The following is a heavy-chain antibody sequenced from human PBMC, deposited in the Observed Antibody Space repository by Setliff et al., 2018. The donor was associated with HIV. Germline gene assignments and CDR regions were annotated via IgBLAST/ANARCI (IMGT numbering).Heavy chain of an antibody. J-gene: IGHJ3*02. CDR1: GFSFSNYW. CDR2: IKQDGSEK. CDR3: ARDYYDSSGYYYRDAFDM. D-gene: IGHD3-22*01. Sequence: LRLSCAVTGFSFSNYWMSWVRQAPGKGLEWVASIKQDGSEKYYVDSVKGRFTISRDNAKKSMYLQMNSLRAEDTAVYYCARDYYDSSGYYYRDAFDMWGQGTMVTVSS. V-gene: IGHV3-7*01.